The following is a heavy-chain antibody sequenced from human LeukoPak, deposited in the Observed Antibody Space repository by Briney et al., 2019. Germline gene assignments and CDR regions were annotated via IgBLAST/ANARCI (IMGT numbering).Heavy chain of an antibody. D-gene: IGHD3-10*01. CDR2: ISDYNGNT. V-gene: IGHV1-18*01. CDR1: GYTFTSYG. J-gene: IGHJ4*02. CDR3: ARVPLIWFGELCYFDY. Sequence: ASVKVSCKDSGYTFTSYGNRWVRQAPGEGSEGVGWISDYNGNTNYAQKLQGRVTMTTDTSTSTAYMELRSLRSDDTAVYYCARVPLIWFGELCYFDYWGQGTLVTVSS.